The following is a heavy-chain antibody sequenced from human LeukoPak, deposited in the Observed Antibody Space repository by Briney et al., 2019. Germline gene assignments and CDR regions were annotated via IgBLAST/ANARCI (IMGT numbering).Heavy chain of an antibody. CDR2: ISGSGGST. CDR1: GFTFSSYG. Sequence: PGGTLRLSCAASGFTFSSYGMSWVRQAPGKGLEWVSAISGSGGSTYYADSVKGRFTISRDNAKNSLYLQMNSLRAEDTAVYYCAELGITMIGDVWGKGTTVTISS. CDR3: AELGITMIGDV. V-gene: IGHV3-23*01. J-gene: IGHJ6*04. D-gene: IGHD3-10*02.